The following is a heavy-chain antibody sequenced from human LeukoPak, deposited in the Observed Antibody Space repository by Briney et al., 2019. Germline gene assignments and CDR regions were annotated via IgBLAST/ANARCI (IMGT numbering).Heavy chain of an antibody. D-gene: IGHD1-26*01. Sequence: SQTLSLTCTVSGGSIGSGGYYWSWIRQPPGKGLEWIGYIYHSGSTYYNPSLKSRVTISVDRSKNQFSLKLSSVTAADTAVYYCARGGYSGSYPNDYWGQGTLVTVSS. J-gene: IGHJ4*02. CDR2: IYHSGST. CDR3: ARGGYSGSYPNDY. V-gene: IGHV4-30-2*01. CDR1: GGSIGSGGYY.